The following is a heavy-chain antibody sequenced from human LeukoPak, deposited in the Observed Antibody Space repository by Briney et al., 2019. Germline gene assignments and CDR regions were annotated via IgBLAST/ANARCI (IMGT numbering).Heavy chain of an antibody. CDR3: ARDLAGSHGL. J-gene: IGHJ4*02. CDR2: ISSSGSTI. V-gene: IGHV3-48*03. D-gene: IGHD3-10*01. CDR1: GFTFSSYE. Sequence: QPGGSLRLSCAASGFTFSSYEMNWVRQAPGKGLEWVSYISSSGSTIYYADSVKGRFTISRDNSKNTLYLQMNSLRAEDTAVYYCARDLAGSHGLWGQGTLVTVSS.